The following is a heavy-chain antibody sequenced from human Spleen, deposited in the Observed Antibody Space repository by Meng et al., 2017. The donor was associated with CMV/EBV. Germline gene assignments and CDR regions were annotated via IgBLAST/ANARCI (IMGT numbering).Heavy chain of an antibody. V-gene: IGHV3-23*01. CDR2: IDGSDGST. Sequence: CAASGFTFSSYAMSWLRQAPGKGLEWVSSIDGSDGSTYYADSVKGRFTISRDNSKNTLYLQMNSLRAEDTAVYYCAKRPSSRGNWFDPWGQGTLVTVSS. CDR1: GFTFSSYA. D-gene: IGHD2-2*01. CDR3: AKRPSSRGNWFDP. J-gene: IGHJ5*02.